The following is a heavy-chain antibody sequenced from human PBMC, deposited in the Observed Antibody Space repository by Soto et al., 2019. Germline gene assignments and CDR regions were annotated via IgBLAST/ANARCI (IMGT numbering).Heavy chain of an antibody. V-gene: IGHV3-30-3*01. CDR2: ISYDGSNK. D-gene: IGHD6-25*01. CDR1: GFTFSSYA. Sequence: QPGGSLRLSCAASGFTFSSYAMHWVRQAPGKGLEWVAVISYDGSNKYYADSVKGRFTISRDNSKNTLYLQMNSLRAEDTAVYYCARESSGFYYFDYWGQGTLVTVSS. J-gene: IGHJ4*02. CDR3: ARESSGFYYFDY.